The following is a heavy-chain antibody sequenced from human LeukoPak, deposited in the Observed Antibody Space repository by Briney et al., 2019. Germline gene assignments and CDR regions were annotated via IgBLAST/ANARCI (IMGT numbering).Heavy chain of an antibody. CDR1: GGSISSSDYY. CDR3: ARERDIVVVPAALYWFDP. V-gene: IGHV4-39*02. Sequence: SETLSLTCTVSGGSISSSDYYWGWIRQPPGKGLEWIASIYYSGTTHYNPSHQSRVTMSVDTSKNQFSLKLSSVTAADTAVYYCARERDIVVVPAALYWFDPWGQGTLVTVSS. D-gene: IGHD2-2*01. CDR2: IYYSGTT. J-gene: IGHJ5*02.